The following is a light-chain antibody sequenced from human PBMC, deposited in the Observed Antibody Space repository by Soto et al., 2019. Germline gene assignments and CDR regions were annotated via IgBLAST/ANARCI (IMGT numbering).Light chain of an antibody. J-gene: IGKJ5*01. CDR2: GAS. CDR3: QQRSNWPPIT. CDR1: QSVSSSY. Sequence: EIVLTQSPGTLSLSPGARATLSCMASQSVSSSYLAWYQQKPGQAPRLLIYGASSRAAGIPARFSGSGFGTDFTLTISSLEPEDAAVYYCQQRSNWPPITFGQGTRLEIK. V-gene: IGKV3D-20*02.